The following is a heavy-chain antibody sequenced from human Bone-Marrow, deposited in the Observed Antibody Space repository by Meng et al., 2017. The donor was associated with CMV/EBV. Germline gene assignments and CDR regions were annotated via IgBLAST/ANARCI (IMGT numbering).Heavy chain of an antibody. D-gene: IGHD3-16*01. J-gene: IGHJ4*02. CDR1: GFTFNNYA. CDR2: ISGSGGSA. CDR3: AREGGGNLDY. Sequence: GGSLRLSCTASGFTFNNYAMSWVRQAPGKGLEWVSGISGSGGSAFYADSAKGRFTISRGNSKNTLYLQMNSLRAEDTAVYYCAREGGGNLDYWGQGTLVTVSS. V-gene: IGHV3-23*01.